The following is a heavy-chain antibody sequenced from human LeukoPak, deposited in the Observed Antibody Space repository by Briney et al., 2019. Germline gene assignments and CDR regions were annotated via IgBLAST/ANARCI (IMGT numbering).Heavy chain of an antibody. J-gene: IGHJ6*02. CDR1: GFTFSSYA. Sequence: GGSLILSCAASGFTFSSYAMSWVRQAPGKGLEWVSAISGSGGSTYYADSVKGRFTISRDNSKNTLYLQMNSLRAEDTAVYYCAKSPRTTYYYYGMDVWGQGTTVTVSS. V-gene: IGHV3-23*01. CDR2: ISGSGGST. D-gene: IGHD1-1*01. CDR3: AKSPRTTYYYYGMDV.